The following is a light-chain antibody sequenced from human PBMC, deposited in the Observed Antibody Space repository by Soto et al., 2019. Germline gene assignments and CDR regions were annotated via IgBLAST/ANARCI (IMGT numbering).Light chain of an antibody. J-gene: IGKJ4*01. V-gene: IGKV1-27*01. CDR3: QKYNYATVLT. Sequence: MTQSPSSLSASVGARVTITCRASQGISNYLAWYQQKPGKAPKLLIYAASTLQSGVPSRFSGSGSGTDFTLTITSLQPEDVATYYCQKYNYATVLTLGGGTKVDIK. CDR2: AAS. CDR1: QGISNY.